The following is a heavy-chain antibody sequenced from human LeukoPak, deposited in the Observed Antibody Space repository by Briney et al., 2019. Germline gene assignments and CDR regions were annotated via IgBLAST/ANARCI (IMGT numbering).Heavy chain of an antibody. D-gene: IGHD2-15*01. CDR2: INPNSGGT. V-gene: IGHV1-2*02. CDR3: ARDWTDSGSWYGEGFDY. J-gene: IGHJ4*02. CDR1: GYTFTGYY. Sequence: GASVKVSCKASGYTFTGYYIHWVRQAPGQGLEWMGWINPNSGGTNYAQKFRGRVTMTRDTSISTAYMELSGLRSDDTALYYCARDWTDSGSWYGEGFDYWGQGTLVTVSS.